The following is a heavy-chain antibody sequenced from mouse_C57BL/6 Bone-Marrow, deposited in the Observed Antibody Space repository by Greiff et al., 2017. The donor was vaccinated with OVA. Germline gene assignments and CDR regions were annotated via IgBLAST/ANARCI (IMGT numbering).Heavy chain of an antibody. V-gene: IGHV1-9*01. J-gene: IGHJ2*01. CDR3: ARVLWLRRDYFDY. CDR2: ILPGSGGT. D-gene: IGHD2-2*01. Sequence: VQLQQSGAELMKPGASVKLSCKATGYTFTGYWIEWVKQRPGHGLEWIGEILPGSGGTNYNEKFKGKATFTADTSSNTAYMQLSSLTTEDSAIYYCARVLWLRRDYFDYWGQGTTLTVSS. CDR1: GYTFTGYW.